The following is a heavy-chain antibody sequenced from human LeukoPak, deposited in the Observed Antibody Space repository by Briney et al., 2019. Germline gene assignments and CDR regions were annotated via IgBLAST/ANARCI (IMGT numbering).Heavy chain of an antibody. J-gene: IGHJ6*02. CDR3: ARAQRSSSSNYYYGMDV. V-gene: IGHV3-30-3*01. CDR2: ISYDGSNK. CDR1: GFTFSSYA. D-gene: IGHD6-6*01. Sequence: GRSLRLYCAASGFTFSSYAMHWARQAPGKGLEWVAVISYDGSNKYYADSVKGRFTISRDNSKNTLYLQMNSLRAGDTAVYYCARAQRSSSSNYYYGMDVWGQGTTVTVSS.